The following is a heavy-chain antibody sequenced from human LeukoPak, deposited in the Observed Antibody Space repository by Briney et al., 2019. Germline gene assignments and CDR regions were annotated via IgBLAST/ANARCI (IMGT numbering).Heavy chain of an antibody. CDR2: ISSSGSTI. CDR1: GFTFSDYY. D-gene: IGHD6-19*01. CDR3: AREKIGYSSGWPHDAFDI. Sequence: GGSLRLSCAASGFTFSDYYMSWIRQAPGKGLEWVSYISSSGSTIYYADSVKGRFTISRDNAKNSLYLQMNSLRAEDTAVYYCAREKIGYSSGWPHDAFDIWGQGTMVTVSS. J-gene: IGHJ3*02. V-gene: IGHV3-11*01.